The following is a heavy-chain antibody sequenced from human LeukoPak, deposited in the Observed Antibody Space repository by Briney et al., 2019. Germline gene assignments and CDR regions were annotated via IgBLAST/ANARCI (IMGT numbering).Heavy chain of an antibody. Sequence: GASVKVSCKASGYTFTGYYMHWVRQAPGQGLEWMGWINPNSGGTNYAQKFQGRVTMTRDTSISTAYMELSRLRSEDTAVYYCARGGTGRGLIAAAGVNWFDPWGQGTLVTVSS. CDR1: GYTFTGYY. J-gene: IGHJ5*02. CDR2: INPNSGGT. CDR3: ARGGTGRGLIAAAGVNWFDP. D-gene: IGHD6-13*01. V-gene: IGHV1-2*02.